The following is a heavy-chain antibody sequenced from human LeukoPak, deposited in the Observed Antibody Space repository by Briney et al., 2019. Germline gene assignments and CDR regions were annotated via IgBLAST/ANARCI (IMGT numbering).Heavy chain of an antibody. J-gene: IGHJ5*02. Sequence: SETLSLTCTVSGGSISSYYWSWIRQPAGKGLEWIGRIYTSGSTNYDPSLKSRVTMSVDTSKNQSSLKLSSVTAADTAVYYCARGNYGSGSYYTAWGQGTLVTVSS. CDR1: GGSISSYY. V-gene: IGHV4-4*07. CDR2: IYTSGST. CDR3: ARGNYGSGSYYTA. D-gene: IGHD3-10*01.